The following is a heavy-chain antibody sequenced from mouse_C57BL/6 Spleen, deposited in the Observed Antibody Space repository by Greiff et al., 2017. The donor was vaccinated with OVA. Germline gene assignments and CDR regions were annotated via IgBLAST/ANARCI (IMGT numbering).Heavy chain of an antibody. J-gene: IGHJ3*01. CDR2: IRNKANNHAT. D-gene: IGHD2-4*01. CDR1: GFTFSDAW. CDR3: TRRWIYYDSWFAY. Sequence: EVKLQESGGGLVQPGGSMKLSCAASGFTFSDAWMDWVRQSPEKGLEWVAEIRNKANNHATYYAESVKGRFTISRDDSKSSVYLQMNSLRAEDTGIYYCTRRWIYYDSWFAYWGQGTLVTVSA. V-gene: IGHV6-6*01.